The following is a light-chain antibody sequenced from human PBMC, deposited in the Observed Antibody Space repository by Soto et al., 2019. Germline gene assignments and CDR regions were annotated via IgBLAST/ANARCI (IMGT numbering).Light chain of an antibody. CDR3: QQYNNWPPAWT. Sequence: EIVLTQSPATLSLSPVERATLSCRASQSVSSYLAWYQQKPGQSPRLLIYGASTRATGIPARFSGSGSGTQFTLTISSLQSEDFAVYYCQQYNNWPPAWTFGQGTKVDIK. J-gene: IGKJ1*01. V-gene: IGKV3-15*01. CDR2: GAS. CDR1: QSVSSY.